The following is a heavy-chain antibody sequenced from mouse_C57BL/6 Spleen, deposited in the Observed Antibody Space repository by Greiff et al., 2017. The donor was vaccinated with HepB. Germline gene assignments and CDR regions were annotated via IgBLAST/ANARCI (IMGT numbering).Heavy chain of an antibody. V-gene: IGHV1-62-2*01. CDR3: ARHEEGGNYDYYYAMDY. D-gene: IGHD2-1*01. Sequence: VQLQQSGAELVKPGASVKLSCKASGYTFTEYTIHWVKQRSGQGLEWIGWFYPGSGSIKYNEKFKDKATLTADKSSSTVYMELSRLTSEDSAVYFCARHEEGGNYDYYYAMDYWGQGTSVTVSS. CDR2: FYPGSGSI. J-gene: IGHJ4*01. CDR1: GYTFTEYT.